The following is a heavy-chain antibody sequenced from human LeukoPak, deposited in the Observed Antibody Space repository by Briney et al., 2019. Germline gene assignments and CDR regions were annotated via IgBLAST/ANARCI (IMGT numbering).Heavy chain of an antibody. J-gene: IGHJ4*02. Sequence: SETLSLTCTVSGGSISSYYRSWIRQPPGKGLEWIGYIYYSGSTNYDPSLKSRVTISVDTSKNQFSLKLSSVTAADTAVYYCARVVRSSSWYVDYWGQGTLVTVSS. D-gene: IGHD6-13*01. V-gene: IGHV4-59*01. CDR3: ARVVRSSSWYVDY. CDR1: GGSISSYY. CDR2: IYYSGST.